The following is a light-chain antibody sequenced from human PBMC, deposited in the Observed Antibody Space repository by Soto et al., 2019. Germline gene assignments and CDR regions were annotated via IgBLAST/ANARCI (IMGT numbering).Light chain of an antibody. J-gene: IGKJ2*01. Sequence: DIQMTQSPSSLSASVGDRVTITCRASQSISSYLNWYQQKPGKAPKLLIYAASSLQSRVPSRLSGSGSGTDFTLTISSLQPEDFATYYCQQSYSTLPYTFGQGTKLEIK. CDR2: AAS. V-gene: IGKV1-39*01. CDR3: QQSYSTLPYT. CDR1: QSISSY.